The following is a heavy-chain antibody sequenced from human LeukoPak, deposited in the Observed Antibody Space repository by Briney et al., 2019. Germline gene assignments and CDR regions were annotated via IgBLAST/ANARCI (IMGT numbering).Heavy chain of an antibody. CDR2: IYYSGST. D-gene: IGHD2-2*01. V-gene: IGHV4-30-4*01. CDR3: ARNRVGYCSGTSCYEYYFDY. Sequence: SQTLSLTCTVSGGSISSGEYYWSWIRQPPGKGLEWIGYIYYSGSTYYNPSLKSRVTISVDTSKNQFSLKLTSVTAADTAVYYCARNRVGYCSGTSCYEYYFDYWGQGTLVTVSS. J-gene: IGHJ4*02. CDR1: GGSISSGEYY.